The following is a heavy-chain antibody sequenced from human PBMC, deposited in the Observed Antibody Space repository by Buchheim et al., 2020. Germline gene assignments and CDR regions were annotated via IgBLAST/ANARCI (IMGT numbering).Heavy chain of an antibody. V-gene: IGHV4-39*01. CDR3: GGCEYSTVAPEY. CDR2: IYYSGST. D-gene: IGHD6-6*01. J-gene: IGHJ4*02. Sequence: QLQLQESGPGLVKPSETLSLTCTVSGCSISSSSYYWGWIRLPPGKGLAWIGSIYYSGSTYYNPSLKSRVTISVVTSKNQFSLKLSSVTAADTAVYYCGGCEYSTVAPEYWGQGTL. CDR1: GCSISSSSYY.